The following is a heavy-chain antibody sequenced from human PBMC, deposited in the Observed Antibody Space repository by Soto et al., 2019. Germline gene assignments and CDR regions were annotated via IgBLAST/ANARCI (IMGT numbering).Heavy chain of an antibody. CDR3: ARDRGFGELYI. V-gene: IGHV3-33*01. D-gene: IGHD3-10*01. CDR2: IWYDGSNK. J-gene: IGHJ3*02. Sequence: QVQLVESGGGVVQPWRSLRLSCAASGFTFSSYGMHWVRQAPGKGLEWVAVIWYDGSNKYYADSVKGRFTISRDNSKNTLYLQMNSLRAEDTAVYYCARDRGFGELYIWGQGTMVTVSS. CDR1: GFTFSSYG.